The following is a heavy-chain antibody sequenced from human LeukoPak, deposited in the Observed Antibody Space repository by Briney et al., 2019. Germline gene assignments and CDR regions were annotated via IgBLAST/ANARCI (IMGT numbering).Heavy chain of an antibody. J-gene: IGHJ3*02. D-gene: IGHD3-22*01. Sequence: GGSLRLSCAASGFTFSSYWMSWVRQAPGKGLEWVGFIRSKAYGGTTKNAASVKGRFTTSRDDSRSIAYLQMNSLKTEDTAVYYCTRRYNYDSSGYYYVRDAFDIWGQGTMVTVSS. CDR1: GFTFSSYW. V-gene: IGHV3-49*04. CDR3: TRRYNYDSSGYYYVRDAFDI. CDR2: IRSKAYGGTT.